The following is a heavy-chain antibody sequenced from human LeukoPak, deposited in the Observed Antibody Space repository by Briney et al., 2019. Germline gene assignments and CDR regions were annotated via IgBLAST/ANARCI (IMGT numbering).Heavy chain of an antibody. J-gene: IGHJ4*02. Sequence: SAISGSGGSTYYADSVKGRFTISRDNSKNTLYLQMNSLRAEDTAVYYCAKSSSGYDFSLDYWGQGTXVTXSS. V-gene: IGHV3-23*01. CDR2: ISGSGGST. CDR3: AKSSSGYDFSLDY. D-gene: IGHD5-12*01.